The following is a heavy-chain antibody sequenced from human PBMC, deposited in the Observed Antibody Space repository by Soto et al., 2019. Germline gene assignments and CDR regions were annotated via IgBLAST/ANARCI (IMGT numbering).Heavy chain of an antibody. Sequence: PSATLSLTCAVSNYSITSVFYCGLLRQPPGKGLEWIGSIFHTGTTYYQPSLKSRVSMSLDRSKNQFSLTLRSVTAADTAVYYCAINWNYSAFDIWGQGTMVTVS. V-gene: IGHV4-38-2*01. J-gene: IGHJ3*02. D-gene: IGHD1-7*01. CDR2: IFHTGTT. CDR3: AINWNYSAFDI. CDR1: NYSITSVFY.